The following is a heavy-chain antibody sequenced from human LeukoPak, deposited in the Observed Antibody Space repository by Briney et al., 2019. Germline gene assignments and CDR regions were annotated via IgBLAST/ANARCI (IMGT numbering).Heavy chain of an antibody. CDR2: IYSGGST. V-gene: IGHV3-53*01. CDR1: GFTVSSNY. J-gene: IGHJ6*03. Sequence: PGGSLRLSCAASGFTVSSNYMSWVRQAPGKGLEWVLVIYSGGSTYYADSVKGRFTISRDNSKNTLYLQMNSLRAEDTAVYYCASSGNYYYYMDVWGKGTTVTVSS. D-gene: IGHD2/OR15-2a*01. CDR3: ASSGNYYYYMDV.